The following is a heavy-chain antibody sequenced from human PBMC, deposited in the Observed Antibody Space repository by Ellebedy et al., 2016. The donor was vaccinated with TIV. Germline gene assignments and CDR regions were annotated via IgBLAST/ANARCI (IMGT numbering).Heavy chain of an antibody. CDR1: GGTFSSYA. J-gene: IGHJ4*02. CDR3: ARWEGIARRCFDY. Sequence: AASVKVSCKASGGTFSSYAISWVRQAPGQGLEWTGGIIPIFGTANYAQKFQGRVTITADESTSTAYMELRSLRSDDTAVYYCARWEGIARRCFDYWGQGTLVTVSS. CDR2: IIPIFGTA. D-gene: IGHD6-13*01. V-gene: IGHV1-69*13.